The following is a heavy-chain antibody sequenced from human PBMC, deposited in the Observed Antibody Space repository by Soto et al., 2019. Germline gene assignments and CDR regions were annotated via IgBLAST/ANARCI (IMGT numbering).Heavy chain of an antibody. D-gene: IGHD1-1*01. J-gene: IGHJ4*02. CDR2: ITGSGGST. V-gene: IGHV3-23*01. CDR1: GFTFRTYA. Sequence: DVQLLESGGGLVQPGGPLRLSCAVSGFTFRTYAMSWVRQAPGKGLEWVTGITGSGGSTYYADSVKGRFTISRYKSKNTLFLKMESLRAEDTATYYCAKHLEHGWQLGPSATVDYWGQGTRVTVSS. CDR3: AKHLEHGWQLGPSATVDY.